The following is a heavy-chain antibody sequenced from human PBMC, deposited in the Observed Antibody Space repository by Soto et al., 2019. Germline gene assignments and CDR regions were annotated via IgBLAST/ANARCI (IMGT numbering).Heavy chain of an antibody. CDR3: AKDLLKPLKVSHYYYSMDV. CDR2: ISYDGRNT. Sequence: QVQLEESGGGVVQPGRSLRLSCAGSGFTFTTYGLHWVRQAPGKGLDGLAVISYDGRNTYYADSVEGRFTISRDSSKSTLYLQMNNLRPDDTVVYYCAKDLLKPLKVSHYYYSMDVWGQGTTVTVSS. CDR1: GFTFTTYG. J-gene: IGHJ6*02. V-gene: IGHV3-30*18.